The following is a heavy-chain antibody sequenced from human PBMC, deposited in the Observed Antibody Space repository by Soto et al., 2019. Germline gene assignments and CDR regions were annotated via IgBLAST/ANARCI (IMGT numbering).Heavy chain of an antibody. CDR3: AKQGDSWGFGEFDD. CDR2: ISVSGNRT. CDR1: GFTLSYYG. J-gene: IGHJ4*02. V-gene: IGHV3-23*01. D-gene: IGHD3-10*01. Sequence: EVQLLESGGLLVQPGRSLRLSCAGSGFTLSYYGMSWVRQAPGKGLEWVSAISVSGNRTYYADSVKGRFTISKDIFKNTLYLQMHSLRVEDTAIYYCAKQGDSWGFGEFDDWGQGTLVTVSS.